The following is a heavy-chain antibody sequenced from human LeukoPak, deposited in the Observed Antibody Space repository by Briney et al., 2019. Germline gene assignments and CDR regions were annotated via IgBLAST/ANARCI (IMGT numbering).Heavy chain of an antibody. Sequence: SQTLSLTCTVSGGSISSGSYYWSWIRQPAGKGLEWIGRIYTSGSTNYNPSLKIRVTISVDTSKNQFSLKLSSVTAADTAVYYCARGAGAFDYWGQGTLVTVSS. J-gene: IGHJ4*02. CDR2: IYTSGST. CDR3: ARGAGAFDY. D-gene: IGHD3-10*01. CDR1: GGSISSGSYY. V-gene: IGHV4-61*02.